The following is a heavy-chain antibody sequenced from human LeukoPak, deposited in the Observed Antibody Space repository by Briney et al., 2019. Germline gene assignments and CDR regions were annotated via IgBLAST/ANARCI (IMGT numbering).Heavy chain of an antibody. CDR3: ARANNSSWHN. CDR1: GFTFSSYW. V-gene: IGHV3-7*01. D-gene: IGHD6-13*01. CDR2: IKPDGSAE. Sequence: GGSLRLSCAASGFTFSSYWMSWVRHVPGRGLDWVANIKPDGSAEYYAASVKGRFTVSRDNAKNSLYLQMNSLRVEDTAVCCCARANNSSWHNWGQGTLVTVSS. J-gene: IGHJ4*02.